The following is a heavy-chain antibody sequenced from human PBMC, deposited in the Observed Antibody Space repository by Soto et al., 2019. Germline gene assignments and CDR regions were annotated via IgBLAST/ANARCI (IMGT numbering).Heavy chain of an antibody. CDR2: ISGGGDAT. V-gene: IGHV3-23*01. D-gene: IGHD3-10*01. J-gene: IGHJ2*01. CDR1: GFTFSGYA. Sequence: EVQLLDSGGGLVQPGGSLSLSCAASGFTFSGYALTWVRLAPGKGLEWVSAISGGGDATFYADSVKGRFTISRDNSKNALYLQMNSLRADDTAVYYCARKVSGSPGRPDLCYVDIWGRGTLVTVSS. CDR3: ARKVSGSPGRPDLCYVDI.